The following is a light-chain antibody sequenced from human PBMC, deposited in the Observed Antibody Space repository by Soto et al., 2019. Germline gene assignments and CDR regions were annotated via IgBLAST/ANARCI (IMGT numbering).Light chain of an antibody. CDR2: AAS. J-gene: IGKJ1*01. Sequence: EIVMTQSPATLSVSPGERATLSCRASQSVGTDLAWYQLRPGQAPRLLIYAASTRAPDIPARFTGSGSGTAFTLTISSLQSEDFVVYYCQQYNDWPPCTFGQGTRVEIK. V-gene: IGKV3-15*01. CDR1: QSVGTD. CDR3: QQYNDWPPCT.